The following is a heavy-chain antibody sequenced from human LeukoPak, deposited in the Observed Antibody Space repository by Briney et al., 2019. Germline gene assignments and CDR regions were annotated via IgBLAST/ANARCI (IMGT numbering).Heavy chain of an antibody. Sequence: GGSLRLSCAASGFTFSSYAMHWVRQAPGKGLEYVSAISSNGGSTYYANSVKGRFTISRDNSKNTLYLQMNSLRAEDTAVYYCAKKKGQTTAMATTFFDYWGQGTLVTVSS. V-gene: IGHV3-64*01. D-gene: IGHD5-18*01. CDR3: AKKKGQTTAMATTFFDY. CDR2: ISSNGGST. CDR1: GFTFSSYA. J-gene: IGHJ4*02.